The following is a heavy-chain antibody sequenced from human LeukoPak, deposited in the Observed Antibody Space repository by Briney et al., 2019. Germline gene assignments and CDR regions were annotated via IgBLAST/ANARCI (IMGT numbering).Heavy chain of an antibody. CDR1: GGSFSGYY. V-gene: IGHV4-34*01. CDR3: ARPRRGSSSYGPEWFDP. J-gene: IGHJ5*02. CDR2: INHSGST. D-gene: IGHD5-18*01. Sequence: SETLSLTCAVYGGSFSGYYWSWIRQPPGKGLEWIGEINHSGSTNYNPSLKSRVTISVDTSKNQFSLKLSSVTAADTAVYYCARPRRGSSSYGPEWFDPWGQGTLVTVSS.